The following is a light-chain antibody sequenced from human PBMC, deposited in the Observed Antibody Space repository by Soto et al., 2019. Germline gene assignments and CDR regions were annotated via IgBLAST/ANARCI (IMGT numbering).Light chain of an antibody. CDR1: QSVSNNY. Sequence: EIVLTQSQGTLSLSPCERANLSFSASQSVSNNYLAWYQQKPGKAPSLLIFGASNRAPDIPDRFSGSGSGTDFTLTISRLEPEDFAVYFCQQYGSSVKTFGQGTKVDIK. V-gene: IGKV3-20*01. CDR2: GAS. CDR3: QQYGSSVKT. J-gene: IGKJ1*01.